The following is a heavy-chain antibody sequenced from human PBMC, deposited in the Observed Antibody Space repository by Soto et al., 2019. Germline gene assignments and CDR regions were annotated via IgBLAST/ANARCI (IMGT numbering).Heavy chain of an antibody. V-gene: IGHV3-30-3*01. CDR3: ARGQEFLEWLHQDYYYYGMDV. J-gene: IGHJ6*02. Sequence: GGSLRLSCAASGFTFSSYAMHWVRQAPGKGLEWVAVISYDGSNKYYADSVKGRFTISRDNSKNTLYLQMNSLRAEDTAVYYCARGQEFLEWLHQDYYYYGMDVWGQGTTVTVSS. CDR2: ISYDGSNK. CDR1: GFTFSSYA. D-gene: IGHD3-3*01.